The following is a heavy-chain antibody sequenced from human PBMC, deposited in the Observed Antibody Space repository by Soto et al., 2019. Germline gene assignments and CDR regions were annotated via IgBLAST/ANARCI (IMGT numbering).Heavy chain of an antibody. D-gene: IGHD3-9*01. V-gene: IGHV4-31*03. CDR1: GGSISSGGYY. Sequence: SETLSLTCTVSGGSISSGGYYWSWIRQHPGKGLEWIGYIYYSGSTYYNPSLKSRVTISVDTSKNQFSLKLSSVTAADTAVYYCARRCDYDILTGYPPAHYFDYRGQGTLVTVSS. CDR3: ARRCDYDILTGYPPAHYFDY. J-gene: IGHJ4*02. CDR2: IYYSGST.